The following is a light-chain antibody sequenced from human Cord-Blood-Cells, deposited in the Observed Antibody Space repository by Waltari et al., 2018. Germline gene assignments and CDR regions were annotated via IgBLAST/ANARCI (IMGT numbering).Light chain of an antibody. CDR2: AAS. CDR1: QSISSY. CDR3: QQSYSTPCT. J-gene: IGKJ1*01. V-gene: IGKV1-39*01. Sequence: DIQMTQSPSSLSASVGDRVTITCRASQSISSYLHWYQQKPGKAPKLMIYAASSLQSGVPSRFSGSGAGTDCTLTISSLQPEDFATDYDQQSYSTPCTFGQGTKVEIK.